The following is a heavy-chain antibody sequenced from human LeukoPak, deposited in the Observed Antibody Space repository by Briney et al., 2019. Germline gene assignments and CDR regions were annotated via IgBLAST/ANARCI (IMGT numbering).Heavy chain of an antibody. D-gene: IGHD3-10*01. Sequence: SETLSLTCTVSGGPMSSSSYYWGWIRQPPGKGLEWIGSIYYSGSTYYNPSLKSRVTISVDTSKNQFSLKLSSVTAADTAVYYCARALWFGELGYWGQGTLVTVSS. CDR3: ARALWFGELGY. V-gene: IGHV4-39*07. CDR2: IYYSGST. CDR1: GGPMSSSSYY. J-gene: IGHJ4*02.